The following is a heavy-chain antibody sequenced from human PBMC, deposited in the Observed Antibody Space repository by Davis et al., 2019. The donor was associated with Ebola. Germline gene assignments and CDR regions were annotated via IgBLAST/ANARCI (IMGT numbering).Heavy chain of an antibody. Sequence: GESLKISCAASGFTFSSYWMHWVRQAPGKGLEWVSVIYSGGSTYYADSVKGRFTISRHNSKNTAYLQMNSLKTEDTAEYYCTAATPDYWGQGTLVTVSS. V-gene: IGHV3-53*01. D-gene: IGHD6-25*01. J-gene: IGHJ4*02. CDR3: TAATPDY. CDR2: IYSGGST. CDR1: GFTFSSYW.